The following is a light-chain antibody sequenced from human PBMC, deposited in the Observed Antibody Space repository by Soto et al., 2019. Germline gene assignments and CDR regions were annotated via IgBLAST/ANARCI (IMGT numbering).Light chain of an antibody. CDR1: SSNIGAGYD. CDR3: QSYDSTLSARYV. Sequence: QSVLTQPPSVSGAPGQRVTISCTGSSSNIGAGYDVHWYQQRPGTAPKLLIFGNINRPSGVPDRISGSKSGTSASLAITGLQAEYEGDYYCQSYDSTLSARYVFGTGTKVTVL. CDR2: GNI. J-gene: IGLJ1*01. V-gene: IGLV1-40*01.